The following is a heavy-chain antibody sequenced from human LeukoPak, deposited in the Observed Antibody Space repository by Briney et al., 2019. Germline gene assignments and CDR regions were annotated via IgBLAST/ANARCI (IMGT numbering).Heavy chain of an antibody. Sequence: PGGSLRLSCGASGFTFDDYWMSWVRQAPGQGLEWVANINQDGSEKYYLDSAKGRFTISRDNARNSLYLQVNSLRAEDTAVYYCARVSDDYSNWGAYYYYYMDVWGQGTTVTVSS. J-gene: IGHJ6*03. V-gene: IGHV3-7*01. CDR1: GFTFDDYW. CDR3: ARVSDDYSNWGAYYYYYMDV. D-gene: IGHD4-11*01. CDR2: INQDGSEK.